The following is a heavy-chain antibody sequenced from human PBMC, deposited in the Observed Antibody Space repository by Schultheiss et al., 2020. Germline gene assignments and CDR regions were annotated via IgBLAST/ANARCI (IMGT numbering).Heavy chain of an antibody. D-gene: IGHD3-10*01. V-gene: IGHV5-51*01. CDR1: GYSFSNNW. Sequence: GESLKISCKAIGYSFSNNWIGWVRQVPGKGLEWMGIIFPGDSDTRYSPSFQGQVTISADKSITTAYLQWSSLKASDTAMYYCVRRAYYYANIEGYYFGYWGQGTLVTVPS. J-gene: IGHJ4*02. CDR3: VRRAYYYANIEGYYFGY. CDR2: IFPGDSDT.